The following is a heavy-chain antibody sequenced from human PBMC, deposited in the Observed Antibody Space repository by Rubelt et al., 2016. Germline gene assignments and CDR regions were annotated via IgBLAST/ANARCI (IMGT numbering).Heavy chain of an antibody. Sequence: QVQLQESGPGLVKPSQTLSLTCTVSGGSISSGGYYWSWIRQHPGKGLEWIGYIYYSGSTYYNPSLMSRVTSSVDTSKNRFSLKLSSVTAADAAVYYCARDPLDDSSGSTNPDWGQGTLVTVSS. CDR3: ARDPLDDSSGSTNPD. V-gene: IGHV4-31*03. CDR1: GGSISSGGYY. D-gene: IGHD3-22*01. J-gene: IGHJ4*02. CDR2: IYYSGST.